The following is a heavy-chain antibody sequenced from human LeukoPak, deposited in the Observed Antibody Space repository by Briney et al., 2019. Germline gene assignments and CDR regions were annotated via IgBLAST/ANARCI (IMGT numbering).Heavy chain of an antibody. V-gene: IGHV3-30*04. Sequence: GGSLRLSCAASGFTFSNYAMHWVRQAPGKGLEWVAVISYDGSNKYYADSVKGRFTISRDNSKNTLYLQMNSLRAEDTAVYYCARDPVGYYFDYWGQGTLVTVSS. CDR3: ARDPVGYYFDY. CDR1: GFTFSNYA. J-gene: IGHJ4*02. D-gene: IGHD1-26*01. CDR2: ISYDGSNK.